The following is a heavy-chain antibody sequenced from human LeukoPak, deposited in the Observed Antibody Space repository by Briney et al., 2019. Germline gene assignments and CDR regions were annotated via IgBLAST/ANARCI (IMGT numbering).Heavy chain of an antibody. J-gene: IGHJ6*02. CDR2: ISYDGSNK. V-gene: IGHV3-30*18. CDR1: GFTFSSYG. D-gene: IGHD2-2*01. Sequence: HPGGSLRLSCAASGFTFSSYGMHWVRQAPGKGLEWVAVISYDGSNKYYADSVKGRFTISRDNSKNTLYLQMNSLRAEDTAVYYCAKSSRRGSYYYGMDVWGQGTTVTVSS. CDR3: AKSSRRGSYYYGMDV.